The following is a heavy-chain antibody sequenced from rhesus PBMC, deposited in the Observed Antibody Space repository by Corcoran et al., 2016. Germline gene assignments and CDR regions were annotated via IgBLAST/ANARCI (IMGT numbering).Heavy chain of an antibody. V-gene: IGHV4-169*02. CDR3: ARDRSVSSWSYNRFDV. CDR1: GGSISSSY. Sequence: QLQLQESGPGLVKPSETLSLPCAVSGGSISSSYWSWIRQAPGKGLEWIGYINGSGSSTNYNPSIKSRVNLSVDTSKNQLSLKLSSVTAADTAVYYCARDRSVSSWSYNRFDVWGAGVLVTVSS. J-gene: IGHJ5-1*01. CDR2: INGSGSST. D-gene: IGHD6-13*01.